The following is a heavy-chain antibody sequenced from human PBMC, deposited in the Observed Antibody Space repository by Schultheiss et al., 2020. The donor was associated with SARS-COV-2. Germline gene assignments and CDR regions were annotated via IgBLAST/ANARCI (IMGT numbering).Heavy chain of an antibody. Sequence: GESLKISCAASGFTFDDYGMSWVRQAPGKGLEWVSGINWNGGSTGYADSVKGRFTISRDNAKNSLYLQMNSLRAEDTALYYCARVNTFHYGMDVWGQGTTVTVSS. CDR3: ARVNTFHYGMDV. V-gene: IGHV3-20*04. CDR1: GFTFDDYG. D-gene: IGHD3-16*01. J-gene: IGHJ6*02. CDR2: INWNGGST.